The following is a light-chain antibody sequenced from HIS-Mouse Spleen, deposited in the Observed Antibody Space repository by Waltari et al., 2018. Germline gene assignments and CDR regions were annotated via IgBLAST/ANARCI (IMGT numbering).Light chain of an antibody. V-gene: IGKV1-33*01. Sequence: EIQLPPSPSYLSASAGATVTITCQASQDISNYLNWYQQKPGKAPKLLIYDASNLETGVPSRFSGSGSGTDFTFTISSLQPEDIATYYCQQYDNPMYTFGQGTKLEIK. CDR2: DAS. CDR3: QQYDNPMYT. CDR1: QDISNY. J-gene: IGKJ2*01.